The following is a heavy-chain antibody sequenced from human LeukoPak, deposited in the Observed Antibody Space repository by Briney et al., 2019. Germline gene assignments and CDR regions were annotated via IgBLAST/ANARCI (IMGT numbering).Heavy chain of an antibody. CDR3: ARLVLPGMGSSWYGTFDI. V-gene: IGHV1-18*01. D-gene: IGHD6-13*01. CDR1: GYTFASYG. Sequence: ASVKVSCKASGYTFASYGISWVRQAPGQGLEWMGWISAYNGNTNYAQKLQGRVTMTTDTSTSTAYMELRSLRSDDTAVYYCARLVLPGMGSSWYGTFDIWGQGTMVTVSS. CDR2: ISAYNGNT. J-gene: IGHJ3*02.